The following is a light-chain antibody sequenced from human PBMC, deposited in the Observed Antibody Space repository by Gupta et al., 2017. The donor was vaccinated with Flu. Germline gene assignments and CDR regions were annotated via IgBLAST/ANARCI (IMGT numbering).Light chain of an antibody. J-gene: IGKJ5*01. Sequence: EIVLTQSPATLSLSPGERATLSCRASQSVSNYLAWYQQKPDQAPRLLIFSASNRDTGIPARFSDSGSGTDFTLTISSLEPEDFAVYYCQQRSDSPPHTFGQGTRMEIK. CDR2: SAS. CDR1: QSVSNY. CDR3: QQRSDSPPHT. V-gene: IGKV3-11*01.